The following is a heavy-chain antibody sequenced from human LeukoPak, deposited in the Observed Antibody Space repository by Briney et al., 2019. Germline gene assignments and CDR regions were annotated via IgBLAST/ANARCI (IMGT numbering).Heavy chain of an antibody. CDR3: ARGHGGSTSYPFDY. Sequence: SETLSLTCAVYGGSFSGYYWSWIRQPPGKGLEWIGEINHSGSTNYNPSLKSRVTISVDTSKNQFSLKLSSVTAADTAVYYYARGHGGSTSYPFDYWGQGTLVTVSS. CDR1: GGSFSGYY. J-gene: IGHJ4*02. V-gene: IGHV4-34*01. CDR2: INHSGST. D-gene: IGHD2-2*01.